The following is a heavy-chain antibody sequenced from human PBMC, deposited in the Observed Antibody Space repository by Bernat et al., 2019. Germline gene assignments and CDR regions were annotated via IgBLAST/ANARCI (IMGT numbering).Heavy chain of an antibody. Sequence: QVQLVQSGAEVKKPGASVKVSCKASGYTFTSYDMHWVRQAPGQGLEWMGIINPSGGSTSYAQKFQGRVTMTRDTSISTAYMELSRLRSDDTAVYYCARGSWGELSFDYWGQGTLVTVSS. CDR3: ARGSWGELSFDY. CDR2: INPSGGST. J-gene: IGHJ4*02. D-gene: IGHD3-16*02. V-gene: IGHV1-46*01. CDR1: GYTFTSYD.